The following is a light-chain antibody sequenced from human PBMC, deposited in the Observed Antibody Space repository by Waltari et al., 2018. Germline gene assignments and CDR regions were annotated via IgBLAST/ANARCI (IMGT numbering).Light chain of an antibody. V-gene: IGKV3-11*01. Sequence: IVLTQSPVTLSLSPGERATLSCKASESVSNYLAWYQQKPGQAPRLLIYDALKRATCIPVRFSGSGSGTDFTLTISSLEPEDVAVYYCQQGYKRRTFGGGTNVEIK. J-gene: IGKJ4*01. CDR1: ESVSNY. CDR2: DAL. CDR3: QQGYKRRT.